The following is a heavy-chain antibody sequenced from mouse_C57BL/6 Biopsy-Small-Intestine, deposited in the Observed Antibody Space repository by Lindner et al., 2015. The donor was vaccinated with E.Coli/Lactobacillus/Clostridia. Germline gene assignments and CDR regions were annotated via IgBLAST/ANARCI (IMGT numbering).Heavy chain of an antibody. Sequence: SVKVSCKASGYTFTSYYMHWVRQAPGQGLEWMGIINPSGGNTNYAQKLQGRVTMTTDTSTSTAYMELRSLRSDDTAVYYCARGRREYSSSWYDYWGQGTLVTVSS. CDR1: GYTFTSYY. J-gene: IGHJ4*01. D-gene: IGHD6-1*01. V-gene: IGHV1-59*01. CDR3: ARGRREYSSSWYDY. CDR2: INPSGGNT.